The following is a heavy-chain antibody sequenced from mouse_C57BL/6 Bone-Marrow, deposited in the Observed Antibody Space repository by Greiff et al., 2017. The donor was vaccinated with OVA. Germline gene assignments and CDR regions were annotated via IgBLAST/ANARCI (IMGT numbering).Heavy chain of an antibody. V-gene: IGHV1-82*01. Sequence: VKLMESVPELVKPGASVKISCKASGYAFSSSWMNWVKQRPGKGLEWIGRIYPGDGDTNYNGKFKGKATLTADKSSSTAYMQLSSLTSEDSAVYFCAGGRPRYFDVWGTGTTVTVSS. J-gene: IGHJ1*03. CDR2: IYPGDGDT. CDR3: AGGRPRYFDV. CDR1: GYAFSSSW.